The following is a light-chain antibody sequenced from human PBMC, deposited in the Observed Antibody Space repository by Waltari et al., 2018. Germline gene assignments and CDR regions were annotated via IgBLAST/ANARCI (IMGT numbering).Light chain of an antibody. V-gene: IGLV7-46*01. CDR3: LVSYNDARSG. CDR2: DTS. J-gene: IGLJ3*02. CDR1: TGVVTSGHY. Sequence: QAVVTQEPSVTVSPGGTVTLTCGSTTGVVTSGHYPYWFQQKPGQAPRTLMFDTSNKHSWAPARLSGSLLGGKAALTLSGAQPEGEAEYYCLVSYNDARSGLGGGTKLTVL.